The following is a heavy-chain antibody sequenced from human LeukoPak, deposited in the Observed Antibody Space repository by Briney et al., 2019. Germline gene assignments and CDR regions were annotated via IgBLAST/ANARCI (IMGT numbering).Heavy chain of an antibody. Sequence: SGGSLRLSCAASGLIVSSNYMSWVRQAPGKGLEWVSVIHSGGSTYYADSVKGRFTISRDNSKNTLYLQMNSLRAEDTAVYYCAREITYGDYGADAFDIWGQGTMVTVSS. D-gene: IGHD4-17*01. V-gene: IGHV3-53*01. CDR2: IHSGGST. CDR3: AREITYGDYGADAFDI. J-gene: IGHJ3*02. CDR1: GLIVSSNY.